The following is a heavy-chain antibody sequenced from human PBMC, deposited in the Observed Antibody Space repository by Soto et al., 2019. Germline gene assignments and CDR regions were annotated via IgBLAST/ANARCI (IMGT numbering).Heavy chain of an antibody. CDR3: ARGRYSLSYYYYGMDV. D-gene: IGHD5-18*01. CDR2: INHSGST. J-gene: IGHJ6*02. CDR1: GGSFSGYY. Sequence: QVQLQQWGAGLLKPSETLSLTCAVYGGSFSGYYWSWIRQPPGKGLEWIGEINHSGSTNYNPSLKSRVTISVDTSKNQFSLKLSSVTAADTAVYYCARGRYSLSYYYYGMDVWGQGTTVTVSS. V-gene: IGHV4-34*01.